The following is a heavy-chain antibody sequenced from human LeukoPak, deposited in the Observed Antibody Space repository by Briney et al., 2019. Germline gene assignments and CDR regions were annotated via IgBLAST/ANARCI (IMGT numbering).Heavy chain of an antibody. CDR2: LYYSGST. CDR1: GGSISSSSYH. Sequence: PSETLSLTCTVSGGSISSSSYHWGWIRLPPGKGLEWIGNLYYSGSTYYNPSLKSRVTISVDTSKKQLSLKLSSVTAADTAVYYCARHYDSSGYHLSPFDFWGRGILVTVSS. CDR3: ARHYDSSGYHLSPFDF. J-gene: IGHJ4*02. D-gene: IGHD3-22*01. V-gene: IGHV4-39*01.